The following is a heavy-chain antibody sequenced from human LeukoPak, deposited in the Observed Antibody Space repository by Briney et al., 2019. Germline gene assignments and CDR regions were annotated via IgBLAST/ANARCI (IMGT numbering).Heavy chain of an antibody. D-gene: IGHD5-18*01. J-gene: IGHJ4*02. CDR1: GFTFSSYS. V-gene: IGHV3-21*01. CDR2: ISSSSSYI. Sequence: GGSLRLSCAASGFTFSSYSMNWVRQAPGKGLEWVSSISSSSSYIYYADSVKGRFTISRDNAKNSLYLQMNSLRAEDTAVYYCARGQLWLLTYDYWGQGTLVTVSS. CDR3: ARGQLWLLTYDY.